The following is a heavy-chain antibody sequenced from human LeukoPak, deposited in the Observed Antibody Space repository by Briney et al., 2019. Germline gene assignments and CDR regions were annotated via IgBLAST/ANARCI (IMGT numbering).Heavy chain of an antibody. V-gene: IGHV3-11*05. J-gene: IGHJ4*02. CDR1: GFTFSDYY. D-gene: IGHD5-24*01. Sequence: GGSLRLSCAASGFTFSDYYMSWIRQAPGKGLEWFSYISSSSSYTNYAGSVKGRFTISRDNAKNSLYLQMNSLRAEDTAVYYCARACRDGCTHFDYWGQGTLVTVSS. CDR2: ISSSSSYT. CDR3: ARACRDGCTHFDY.